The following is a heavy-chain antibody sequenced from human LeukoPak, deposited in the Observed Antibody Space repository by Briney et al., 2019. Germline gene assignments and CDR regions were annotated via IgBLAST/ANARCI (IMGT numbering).Heavy chain of an antibody. D-gene: IGHD6-13*01. Sequence: PGGSLRLSCAASGFTFSSYSMNWVRQAPGKGLEWVSYISSSSSTIYYADSVKGRFTISRDNAKNSLYLQMNSLRAEDTAVYYCARDRSSGYWGQGTLVTVSS. CDR1: GFTFSSYS. J-gene: IGHJ4*02. CDR3: ARDRSSGY. V-gene: IGHV3-48*04. CDR2: ISSSSSTI.